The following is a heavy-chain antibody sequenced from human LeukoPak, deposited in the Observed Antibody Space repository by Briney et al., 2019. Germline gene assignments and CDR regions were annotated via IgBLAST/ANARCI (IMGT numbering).Heavy chain of an antibody. Sequence: SGTLSLTCAVYGGSFSGYYWSWIRQPPGKGLEWIGEINHSGSTNYNPSLKSRVTISVDTSKNQFSLKLSSVTAADTVVYYCARGRLEETTVTTTDDYWGQGTLVTVSS. D-gene: IGHD4-17*01. CDR3: ARGRLEETTVTTTDDY. V-gene: IGHV4-34*01. CDR2: INHSGST. CDR1: GGSFSGYY. J-gene: IGHJ4*02.